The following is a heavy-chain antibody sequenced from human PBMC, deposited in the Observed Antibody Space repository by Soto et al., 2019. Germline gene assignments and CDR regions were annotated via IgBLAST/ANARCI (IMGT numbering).Heavy chain of an antibody. D-gene: IGHD2-2*01. J-gene: IGHJ5*02. CDR2: IIPIFGTA. Sequence: GASVKVSCKASGGTFSSYAISWVRQAPRQGLEWMGGIIPIFGTANYAQKFQGRVSMTTDTSTTTAYMELRSLRSDDTAVYYCARVVPGAEAWFGPWGQGTLVTVSS. CDR3: ARVVPGAEAWFGP. V-gene: IGHV1-69*05. CDR1: GGTFSSYA.